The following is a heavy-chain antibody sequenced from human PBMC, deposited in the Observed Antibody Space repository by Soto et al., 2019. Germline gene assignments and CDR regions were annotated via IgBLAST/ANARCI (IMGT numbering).Heavy chain of an antibody. J-gene: IGHJ4*02. Sequence: PSETLSLTCTVSGFSISSGYHWGWIRQTPGKGLEWIGNIFHSGSTYSNLSLKSRVTMSVDAAKNQFSLEMTSVTAADTGIYFCAREKSFWSGFDYWGQGTLVTVSS. CDR3: AREKSFWSGFDY. D-gene: IGHD3-3*01. CDR2: IFHSGST. CDR1: GFSISSGYH. V-gene: IGHV4-38-2*02.